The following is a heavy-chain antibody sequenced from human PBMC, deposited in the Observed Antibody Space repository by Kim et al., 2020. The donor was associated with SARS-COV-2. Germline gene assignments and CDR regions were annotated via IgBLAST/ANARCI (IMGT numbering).Heavy chain of an antibody. V-gene: IGHV1-18*01. J-gene: IGHJ4*02. Sequence: YAQKLQGRGTMTTDTSTSTAYMELRSLRSDDTAVYYCARDSYGSGSTFDYWGQGTLVTVSS. CDR3: ARDSYGSGSTFDY. D-gene: IGHD3-10*01.